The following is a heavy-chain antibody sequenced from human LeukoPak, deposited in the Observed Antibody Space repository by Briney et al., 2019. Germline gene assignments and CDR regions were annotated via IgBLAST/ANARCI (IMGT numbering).Heavy chain of an antibody. CDR3: ARQRRLELPDY. J-gene: IGHJ4*02. D-gene: IGHD3-16*01. CDR2: ISYSGNI. V-gene: IGHV4-39*01. Sequence: SETLSLTCTVSGGSISSSTYYWGWIRQPPGKGLEWIGSISYSGNIYYNPSLKSRVTISVDTSKNQFSLKLSSVTATDTAVYYCARQRRLELPDYWGQGTLVTVSS. CDR1: GGSISSSTYY.